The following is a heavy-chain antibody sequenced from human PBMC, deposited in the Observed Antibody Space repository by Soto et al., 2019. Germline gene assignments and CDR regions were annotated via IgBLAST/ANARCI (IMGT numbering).Heavy chain of an antibody. CDR3: ARDGAGYNWNGYGMDV. CDR2: IWYDGSNK. J-gene: IGHJ6*02. CDR1: GFTFSSYG. D-gene: IGHD1-20*01. V-gene: IGHV3-33*01. Sequence: RRLSCAASGFTFSSYGMHWVRQAPGKGLEWVAVIWYDGSNKYYADSVKGRFTISRDNSKNTLYLQMNSLRAEDTAVYYCARDGAGYNWNGYGMDVWGQGTTVTVSS.